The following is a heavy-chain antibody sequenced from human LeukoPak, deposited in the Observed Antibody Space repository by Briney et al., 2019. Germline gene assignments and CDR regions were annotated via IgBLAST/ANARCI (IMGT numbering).Heavy chain of an antibody. Sequence: SETLSLTCAVYGGSFSGYYWSWIRQPPGKGLEWIGEINHSGSTNYNPSLKSRVTISVDTSKNQFSLKLSSVAAADTAVYYCARDRTGQQLISRKEYYYMDVWGKGTTVTISS. CDR3: ARDRTGQQLISRKEYYYMDV. CDR2: INHSGST. J-gene: IGHJ6*03. V-gene: IGHV4-34*01. CDR1: GGSFSGYY. D-gene: IGHD4-11*01.